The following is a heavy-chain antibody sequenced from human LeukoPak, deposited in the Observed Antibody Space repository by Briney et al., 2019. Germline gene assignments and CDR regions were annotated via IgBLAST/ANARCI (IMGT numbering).Heavy chain of an antibody. V-gene: IGHV4-39*01. Sequence: SETLSLTCTVSGASISSSDYYWGWIRQPPGKGLEWFGSLYSGGLTYYNPSIRSRVTISVDTSKNQFSLKVTSVTAADTAIYSCASGGYSSGWYGSFDIWGQWTVVTASS. CDR3: ASGGYSSGWYGSFDI. D-gene: IGHD6-19*01. J-gene: IGHJ3*02. CDR2: LYSGGLT. CDR1: GASISSSDYY.